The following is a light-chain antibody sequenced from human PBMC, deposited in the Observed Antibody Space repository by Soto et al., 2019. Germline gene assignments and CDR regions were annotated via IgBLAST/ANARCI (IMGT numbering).Light chain of an antibody. Sequence: QSVLTQPASVSGSPGQSITISCTGTSSDVGGYNYVSWYQHHPGKAPKLIIYEVSNRPSGVSNRFSGSKSGNTASLTISGLQAEDEADYYCSSYRSSSTPYVFGTGTKVTVL. CDR2: EVS. CDR3: SSYRSSSTPYV. J-gene: IGLJ1*01. CDR1: SSDVGGYNY. V-gene: IGLV2-14*01.